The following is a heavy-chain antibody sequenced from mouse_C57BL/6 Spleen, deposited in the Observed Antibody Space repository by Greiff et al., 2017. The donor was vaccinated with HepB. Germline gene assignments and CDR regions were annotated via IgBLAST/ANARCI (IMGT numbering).Heavy chain of an antibody. V-gene: IGHV1-64*01. Sequence: QVQLQQPGAELVKPGASVKLSCKASGYTFPSYWMHWVKQRPGQGLEWIGMIHPNSGSTNYNEKFKSKATLTVDKSSSTAYMQLSSLTSEDSAVFCCARDTTVGGYFDVWGTVTTVTVSS. CDR1: GYTFPSYW. J-gene: IGHJ1*03. CDR2: IHPNSGST. CDR3: ARDTTVGGYFDV. D-gene: IGHD1-1*01.